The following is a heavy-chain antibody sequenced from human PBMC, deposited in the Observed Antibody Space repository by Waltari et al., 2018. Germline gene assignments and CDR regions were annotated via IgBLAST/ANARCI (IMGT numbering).Heavy chain of an antibody. V-gene: IGHV3-53*02. Sequence: EVQLVETGGGLIQPGGSLRLSCAPSGLTVSSNYMSWVRQAPGKGLEWVSVIDTGGSTYYADSVKGRFTISRDNSKNTLYLQINTPRAEDTAVYYCARGLGPYGTGWIIWGQGTMVTVSS. D-gene: IGHD4-17*01. CDR3: ARGLGPYGTGWII. CDR1: GLTVSSNY. J-gene: IGHJ3*02. CDR2: IDTGGST.